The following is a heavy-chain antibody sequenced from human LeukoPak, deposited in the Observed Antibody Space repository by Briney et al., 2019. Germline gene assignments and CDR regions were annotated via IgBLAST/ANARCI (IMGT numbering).Heavy chain of an antibody. CDR3: ARGGYSGTYYFDY. CDR2: IYSGGST. CDR1: GFTVSSNY. J-gene: IGHJ4*02. V-gene: IGHV3-66*01. D-gene: IGHD1-26*01. Sequence: GGSLRLSCAASGFTVSSNYMSWVRQAPGKGLEWVSVIYSGGSTYYADSVKGRFTISRDNSKNTLNLQMNSLRAEDAAVYYCARGGYSGTYYFDYWGQGTLVTVSS.